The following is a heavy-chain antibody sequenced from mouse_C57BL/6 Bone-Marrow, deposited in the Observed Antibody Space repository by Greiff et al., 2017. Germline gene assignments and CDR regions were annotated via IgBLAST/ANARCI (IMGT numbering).Heavy chain of an antibody. CDR1: GYTFTSYW. V-gene: IGHV1-64*01. D-gene: IGHD1-1*01. Sequence: VQLKQPGAELVKPGASVKLSCKASGYTFTSYWMHWVKQRPGQGLEWIGMIHPNSGSTNYNEKFKSKATLTVDKSSSTAYMQLSSLTSEDSAVYYCARGDYYGSSLWYFDVWGTGTTVTVSS. CDR2: IHPNSGST. J-gene: IGHJ1*03. CDR3: ARGDYYGSSLWYFDV.